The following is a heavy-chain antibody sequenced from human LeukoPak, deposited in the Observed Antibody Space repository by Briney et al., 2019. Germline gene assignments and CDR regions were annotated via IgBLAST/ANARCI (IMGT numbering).Heavy chain of an antibody. Sequence: HAGGSLRLSCAASGFSFSSYWMSWVRQAPGKGLEWVANIRRDGSETHYVDSVMGRFTISRDNAKNSLYLQMNSLRAEDTAVYYCARDQEPADDYYYYYMDVWGKGTTVTVSS. J-gene: IGHJ6*03. V-gene: IGHV3-7*01. CDR1: GFSFSSYW. CDR3: ARDQEPADDYYYYYMDV. CDR2: IRRDGSET. D-gene: IGHD6-25*01.